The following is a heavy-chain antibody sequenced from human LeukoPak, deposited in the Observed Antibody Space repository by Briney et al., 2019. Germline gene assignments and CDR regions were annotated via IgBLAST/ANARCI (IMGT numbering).Heavy chain of an antibody. D-gene: IGHD3-3*01. Sequence: ASVKVSCKASGYTFTGYYMHWVRQAPGQGLEWMGWINPNSGGTNYAQKFQGRVTMTRDTSISTAYMELSRLRSDDTAVYYCARWVDFGVASGSNYYMDVWGKGTTVTVSS. V-gene: IGHV1-2*02. J-gene: IGHJ6*03. CDR2: INPNSGGT. CDR1: GYTFTGYY. CDR3: ARWVDFGVASGSNYYMDV.